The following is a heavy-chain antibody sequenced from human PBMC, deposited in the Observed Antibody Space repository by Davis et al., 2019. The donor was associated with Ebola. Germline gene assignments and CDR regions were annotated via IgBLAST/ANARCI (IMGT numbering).Heavy chain of an antibody. CDR2: MYHSGRT. Sequence: SETLSLTCSVSGGSISSSSDYWGWIRQPPGKGLEWIGSMYHSGRTYHNPSLKSRVSISVDRSKNEFSLNLSSVTAGDTAMYYCARRTCTRTCYFDYWGQGNLVTVSS. CDR3: ARRTCTRTCYFDY. D-gene: IGHD2-8*01. V-gene: IGHV4-39*07. CDR1: GGSISSSSDY. J-gene: IGHJ4*02.